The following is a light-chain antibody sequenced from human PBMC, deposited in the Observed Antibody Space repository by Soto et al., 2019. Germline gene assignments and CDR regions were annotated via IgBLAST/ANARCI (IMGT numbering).Light chain of an antibody. CDR1: CSDVGSYNL. J-gene: IGLJ1*01. CDR2: EGS. CDR3: CSCAGSSRFFSV. Sequence: QSVLTQPASVSGSPGQSITISCTGTCSDVGSYNLVSWYQQRPGKAPKLMIYEGSKRPSGVSNRFSGSKSGNTASLTISGIQAEDETDYYYCSCAGSSRFFSVLGTGTKLTVL. V-gene: IGLV2-23*03.